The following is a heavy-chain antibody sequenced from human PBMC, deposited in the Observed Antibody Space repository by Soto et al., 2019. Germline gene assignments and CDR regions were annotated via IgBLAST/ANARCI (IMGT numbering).Heavy chain of an antibody. V-gene: IGHV3-23*01. D-gene: IGHD2-8*01. Sequence: DVQLLESGGGLVQPGGSLRLSCAASGFTFSSYAMSWVRQAPGKGLAWVSSLTGSGGSTYSADSVKGRFTISRDNSRDTLYLQMNRLRAEDTAVYYCAGGGTSGHYAFDIWGQGTLVTVSS. CDR1: GFTFSSYA. CDR3: AGGGTSGHYAFDI. CDR2: LTGSGGST. J-gene: IGHJ3*02.